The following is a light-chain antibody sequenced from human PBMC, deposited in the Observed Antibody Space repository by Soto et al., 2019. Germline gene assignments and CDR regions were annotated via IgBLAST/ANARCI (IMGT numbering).Light chain of an antibody. V-gene: IGKV2-28*01. CDR3: MQALRPPLT. Sequence: DIVMTQSPSSLPVTPGEPASISCRSSQSLLDSNGNNCLDWYLQRQGQSPQLLIHLGSIRASGVPDRFSGSGSCTDFTLKISRVEAEDVGVYYCMQALRPPLTFGGGTKVEI. J-gene: IGKJ4*01. CDR1: QSLLDSNGNNC. CDR2: LGS.